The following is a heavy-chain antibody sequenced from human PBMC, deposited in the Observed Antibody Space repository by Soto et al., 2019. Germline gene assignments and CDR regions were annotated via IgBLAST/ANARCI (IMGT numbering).Heavy chain of an antibody. Sequence: SETLSLTCTVSGGSISSCDWNWIRHPPGKGLEWIGYIYYSGSTNYTSSLKSRVTLSVDTSKNQFSLNLSSVTAADTAVYYCARGSTYDSSGYSIFDYWGQGTLVSVSS. CDR3: ARGSTYDSSGYSIFDY. CDR2: IYYSGST. J-gene: IGHJ4*02. V-gene: IGHV4-59*01. D-gene: IGHD3-22*01. CDR1: GGSISSCD.